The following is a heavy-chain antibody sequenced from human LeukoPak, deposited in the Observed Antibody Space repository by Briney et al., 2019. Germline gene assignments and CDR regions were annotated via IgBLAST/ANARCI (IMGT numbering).Heavy chain of an antibody. CDR2: IYYSGST. Sequence: SETLSLTCTVSGGSISSSSYYWGWIRQPPGKGLEWIGNIYYSGSTYYNPSLKSRITISVDTSKNRFSLKLNSMTAADTAVYYCARLGPYYDFWSGYLPVDYWGQGTLVTVSS. J-gene: IGHJ4*02. V-gene: IGHV4-39*01. D-gene: IGHD3-3*01. CDR1: GGSISSSSYY. CDR3: ARLGPYYDFWSGYLPVDY.